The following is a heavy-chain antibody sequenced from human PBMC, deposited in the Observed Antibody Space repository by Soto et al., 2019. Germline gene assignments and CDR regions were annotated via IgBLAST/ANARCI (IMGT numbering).Heavy chain of an antibody. CDR3: ARDYNRRPVGWFDP. J-gene: IGHJ5*02. CDR1: GGSISSGGYY. D-gene: IGHD3-10*01. CDR2: INYSGRT. V-gene: IGHV4-31*03. Sequence: SETLSLTCTVSGGSISSGGYYWSWIRQHPGKGLEWIGHINYSGRTYYNSSLKSRVSISVDTSKNQFSLRLSSVTAADTAIYYCARDYNRRPVGWFDPWGQGTLVTVSS.